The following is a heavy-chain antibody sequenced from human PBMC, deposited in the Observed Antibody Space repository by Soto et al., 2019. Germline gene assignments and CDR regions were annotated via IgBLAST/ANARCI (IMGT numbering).Heavy chain of an antibody. J-gene: IGHJ4*02. CDR3: ARTYGSGSYYIDY. V-gene: IGHV4-4*02. D-gene: IGHD3-10*01. Sequence: SETLSLTCAVSSGSISSSNWWSWVRQPPGKGLEWIGEIYHSGSTNYNPSLKSRVTISVDKSKNQFSLKLSSVTAADTAVYYCARTYGSGSYYIDYWGQGTLVTVSS. CDR1: SGSISSSNW. CDR2: IYHSGST.